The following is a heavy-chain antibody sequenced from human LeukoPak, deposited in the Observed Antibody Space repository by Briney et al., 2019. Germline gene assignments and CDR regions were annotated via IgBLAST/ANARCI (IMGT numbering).Heavy chain of an antibody. CDR1: DDSISNTYYY. J-gene: IGHJ6*02. CDR3: TRRSHCEGGSCPPV. D-gene: IGHD2-15*01. Sequence: SETLSLTCTVSDDSISNTYYYWVWIRQPPGKGLEWIVTIYYDGRTYYNLSLNSRVTTSLDTSKNQFSLNLNSVTATDTAVYYCTRRSHCEGGSCPPVWGQGTTVTVSS. V-gene: IGHV4-39*01. CDR2: IYYDGRT.